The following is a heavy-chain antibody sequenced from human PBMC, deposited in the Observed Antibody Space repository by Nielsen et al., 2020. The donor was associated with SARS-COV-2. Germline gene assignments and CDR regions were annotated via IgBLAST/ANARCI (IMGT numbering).Heavy chain of an antibody. CDR2: IKPDGSEK. V-gene: IGHV3-7*03. CDR3: ARNEAGGPETSGTNWFDP. J-gene: IGHJ5*02. D-gene: IGHD3-10*01. CDR1: GFTFSSLW. Sequence: GESLKISCAASGFTFSSLWMSWVRQVPGKGLEWVADIKPDGSEKVYVDSVKGRFTISRDNAKNSMSLQMNSLRAEDTAVYFCARNEAGGPETSGTNWFDPWGPGTLVTVSS.